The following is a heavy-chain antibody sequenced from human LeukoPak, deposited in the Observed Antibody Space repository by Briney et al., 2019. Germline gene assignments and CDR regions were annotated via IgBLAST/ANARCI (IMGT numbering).Heavy chain of an antibody. V-gene: IGHV3-23*01. CDR1: GFTFTSHA. D-gene: IGHD6-13*01. CDR2: ISGSGGNT. J-gene: IGHJ6*03. Sequence: GGSLRLSCAASGFTFTSHAMSWVRQAPGKGLEWVSAISGSGGNTYYADSVKGRFTISRDNSKNTLYLQMNSLRAEDTAVYYCASRYSSSWYYYYYYMDVWGKGTTVTVSS. CDR3: ASRYSSSWYYYYYYMDV.